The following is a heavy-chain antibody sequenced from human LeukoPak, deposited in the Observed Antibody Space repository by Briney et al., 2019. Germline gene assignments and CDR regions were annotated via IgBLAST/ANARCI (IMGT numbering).Heavy chain of an antibody. J-gene: IGHJ3*02. Sequence: SETLSLTCTVSGGSISSYYWSWIRQPPGKGLEWTGYIYYSGSTNYNPSLKSRVTISVDTSKNQFSLKLSSVTAADTAVYYCAREGWRGGAFDIWGQGTMVTVSS. CDR1: GGSISSYY. V-gene: IGHV4-59*01. CDR3: AREGWRGGAFDI. CDR2: IYYSGST. D-gene: IGHD3-3*01.